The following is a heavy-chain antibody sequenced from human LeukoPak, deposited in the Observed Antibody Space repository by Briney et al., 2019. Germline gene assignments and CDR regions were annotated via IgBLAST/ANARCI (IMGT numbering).Heavy chain of an antibody. V-gene: IGHV1-8*03. CDR2: MNPNSGNT. CDR3: AASGFGFGELPSYFYYYMDV. D-gene: IGHD3-10*01. J-gene: IGHJ6*03. CDR1: GYTFTSYD. Sequence: ASVKASCKASGYTFTSYDINWVRQATGQGLEWMGWMNPNSGNTGYAQKFQGRVTITRNTSISTAYMELSSLRSEDTAVYYCAASGFGFGELPSYFYYYMDVWGKGTTVTISS.